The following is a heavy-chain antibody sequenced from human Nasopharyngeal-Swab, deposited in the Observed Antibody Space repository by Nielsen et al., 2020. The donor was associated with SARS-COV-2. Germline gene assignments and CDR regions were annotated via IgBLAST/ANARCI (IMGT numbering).Heavy chain of an antibody. CDR2: ISSSSSTI. J-gene: IGHJ6*02. Sequence: WIRQPPGKGLEWGSYISSSSSTIYYADSVKGRFTISRDNAKNSLYLQMNSLRDEDSAVYYCAREGGYRYGYRLYYYYGMDVWGQGTTVTVSS. D-gene: IGHD5-18*01. CDR3: AREGGYRYGYRLYYYYGMDV. V-gene: IGHV3-48*02.